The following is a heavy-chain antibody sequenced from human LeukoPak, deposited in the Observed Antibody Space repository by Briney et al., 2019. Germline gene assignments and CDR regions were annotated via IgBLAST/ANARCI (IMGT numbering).Heavy chain of an antibody. J-gene: IGHJ4*02. CDR3: ARDNPTALYGSGSYYNY. D-gene: IGHD3-10*01. CDR1: GGTFSSYA. CDR2: IIPIFGTA. V-gene: IGHV1-69*13. Sequence: SVRVSCKASGGTFSSYAISWVRQAPGQGLEWMGGIIPIFGTANYAQKFQGRVTITADESTSTAYMELSSLRSEDTAVYYCARDNPTALYGSGSYYNYWGQGTLVTVSS.